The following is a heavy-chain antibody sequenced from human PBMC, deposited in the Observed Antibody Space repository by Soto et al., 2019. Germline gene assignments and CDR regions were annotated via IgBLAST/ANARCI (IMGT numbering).Heavy chain of an antibody. D-gene: IGHD6-19*01. CDR3: AKGGRQWLVTSDFNY. CDR2: VAHDGRNT. V-gene: IGHV3-30*18. CDR1: GFTFSDYA. Sequence: VQLVESGGGVVQPGRSLRLSCAASGFTFSDYAMHWVRQAPGKGLEWVAVVAHDGRNTHYADSVKGRFTISRDSSKNKVSLEMPSLRAEDTDVYYCAKGGRQWLVTSDFNYWGQGALVTVSS. J-gene: IGHJ4*02.